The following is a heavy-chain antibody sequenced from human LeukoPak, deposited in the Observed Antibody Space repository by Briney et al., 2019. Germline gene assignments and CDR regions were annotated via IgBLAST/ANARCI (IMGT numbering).Heavy chain of an antibody. D-gene: IGHD5-24*01. V-gene: IGHV4-59*01. J-gene: IGHJ2*01. CDR1: GASISNYY. CDR2: IYYSGST. Sequence: PSETLSLTCTVSGASISNYYWTWIRQPPGKGLEWIGYIYYSGSTNYNPSLKSRVTISVGTSKNQFSLKLSSVTAADTAVYYCARVYREDGYDWAHLDIWGRGTLLTVSS. CDR3: ARVYREDGYDWAHLDI.